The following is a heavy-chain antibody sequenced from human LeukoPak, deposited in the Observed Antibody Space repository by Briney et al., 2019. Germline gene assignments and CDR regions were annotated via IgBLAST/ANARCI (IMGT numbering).Heavy chain of an antibody. CDR3: ARGSPTNYDFWSGYSNWFDP. J-gene: IGHJ5*02. D-gene: IGHD3-3*01. V-gene: IGHV4-31*03. CDR1: GGSISSGGYY. CDR2: IYYSGST. Sequence: SETLSLTCTASGGSISSGGYYWSWIRQHPGKGLEWIGYIYYSGSTYYNPSLKSRVTISVDTSKNQFSLKLSSVTAADTAVYYCARGSPTNYDFWSGYSNWFDPWGQGTLVTVSS.